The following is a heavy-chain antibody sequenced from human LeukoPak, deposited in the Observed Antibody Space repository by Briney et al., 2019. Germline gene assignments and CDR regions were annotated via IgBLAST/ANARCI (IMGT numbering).Heavy chain of an antibody. J-gene: IGHJ5*02. V-gene: IGHV1-69*13. D-gene: IGHD2-8*01. CDR3: ARSRLGVNWFDP. Sequence: ASVKVSCKASGGTFSSYAISWVRQAPGQGLEWMGGIIPIFGTANYAQKFQGRVTITADGSTSTAYMELSRLRSDDTAVYYCARSRLGVNWFDPWGQGTLVTVSS. CDR1: GGTFSSYA. CDR2: IIPIFGTA.